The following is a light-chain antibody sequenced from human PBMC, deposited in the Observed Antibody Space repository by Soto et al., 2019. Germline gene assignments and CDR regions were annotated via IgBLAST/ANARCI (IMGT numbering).Light chain of an antibody. Sequence: ENVLTQSPGTLSLSPGERATLSCRASQSVSNNYLAWYQRKPGQAPRPLIYGASSRVPGIPDRFSGGGSGTDFTLTISRLEPEDFAVYYCQQYSSIPWTFGQGTKVEIK. V-gene: IGKV3-20*01. CDR2: GAS. J-gene: IGKJ1*01. CDR1: QSVSNNY. CDR3: QQYSSIPWT.